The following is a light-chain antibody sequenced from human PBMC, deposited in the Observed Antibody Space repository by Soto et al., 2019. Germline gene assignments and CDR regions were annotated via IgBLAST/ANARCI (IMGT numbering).Light chain of an antibody. V-gene: IGLV2-14*01. CDR2: EVN. CDR3: SSYTSTTTLV. J-gene: IGLJ2*01. Sequence: QSALTQPASVSGSPGQSITISCTGTHSDVGAYNYVSWYQQFPGKAPKLIIYEVNNRPSGVSNRFSGSKSGNTASLTISGLQAEDEGDYHCSSYTSTTTLVFGGGTQLTVL. CDR1: HSDVGAYNY.